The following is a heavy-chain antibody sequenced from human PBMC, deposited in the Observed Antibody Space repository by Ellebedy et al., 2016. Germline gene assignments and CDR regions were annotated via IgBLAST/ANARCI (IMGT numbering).Heavy chain of an antibody. CDR2: INHSGST. Sequence: SETLSLTXAVYGGSFSGYYWSWIRQPPGKGLEWIGEINHSGSTNYNPSLKSRVTISVDTSKNQFSLKLSSVTAADTAVYYCAREKTYYDFWSGLHYYYYMDVWGKGTTVTVSS. J-gene: IGHJ6*03. CDR1: GGSFSGYY. CDR3: AREKTYYDFWSGLHYYYYMDV. D-gene: IGHD3-3*01. V-gene: IGHV4-34*01.